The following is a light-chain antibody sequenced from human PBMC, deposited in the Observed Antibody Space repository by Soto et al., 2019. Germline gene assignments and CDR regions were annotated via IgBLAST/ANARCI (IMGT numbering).Light chain of an antibody. V-gene: IGLV1-40*01. CDR3: QSYDSSLSGRV. CDR2: GNS. CDR1: SSNIGAGYD. J-gene: IGLJ1*01. Sequence: QSVLTQPPSVSGVPGQRVTISCTGSSSNIGAGYDVHWYQQLPGTAPKLLIYGNSNRPSGVPDRFSGSKSGTSASLAITGLQAEDEADYYCQSYDSSLSGRVFGTGTKLTVL.